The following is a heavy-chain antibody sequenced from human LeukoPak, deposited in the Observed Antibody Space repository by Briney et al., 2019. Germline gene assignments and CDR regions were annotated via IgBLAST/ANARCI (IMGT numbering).Heavy chain of an antibody. D-gene: IGHD3-10*01. J-gene: IGHJ3*02. Sequence: PGGSLRLPCAASGFTVSSNYMSWVRQAPGKGLEWVSVIYSGGSTYYADSVKGRFTISRDNSKNTLYLQMNSLRAEDTAVYYCARGLVRGVITRGNAFDIWGQGTMVTVSS. CDR3: ARGLVRGVITRGNAFDI. V-gene: IGHV3-66*01. CDR2: IYSGGST. CDR1: GFTVSSNY.